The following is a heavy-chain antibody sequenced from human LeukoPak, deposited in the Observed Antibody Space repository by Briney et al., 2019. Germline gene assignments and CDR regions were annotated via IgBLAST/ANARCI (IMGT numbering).Heavy chain of an antibody. CDR3: ARQVEMLNDY. V-gene: IGHV3-66*04. CDR1: GFTVSSNY. CDR2: IYSGGST. D-gene: IGHD2-8*01. J-gene: IGHJ4*02. Sequence: PGGSLRLSCAASGFTVSSNYMSWVRQAPGKGLEWVSVIYSGGSTYYADSVKGRFTISRGNSKNTLYLQMNSLRAEDTAVYYCARQVEMLNDYWGQGTLVTVSS.